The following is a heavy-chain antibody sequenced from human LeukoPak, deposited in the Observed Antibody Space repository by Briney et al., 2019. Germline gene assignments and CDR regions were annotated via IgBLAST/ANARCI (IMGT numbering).Heavy chain of an antibody. V-gene: IGHV3-43*02. Sequence: GGSLRLSCAASGFTFDDYAMHWVRQAPGKGLEWVSLISGDGGSTYYADSVKGRFTISRDNSKNSLYLQMNSLRTEDTALSYCAKDFLFTYYYDSSGYFDYWGQETLVTVSS. J-gene: IGHJ4*02. CDR3: AKDFLFTYYYDSSGYFDY. CDR1: GFTFDDYA. CDR2: ISGDGGST. D-gene: IGHD3-22*01.